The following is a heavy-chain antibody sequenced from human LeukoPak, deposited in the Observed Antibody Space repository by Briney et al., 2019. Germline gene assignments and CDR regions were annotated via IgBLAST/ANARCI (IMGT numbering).Heavy chain of an antibody. Sequence: SETLSLTCTVSGGSISSYYWSWIRQPPGKGLEWIGYIYYSGSTNYNSSFKSRVTISIDTSKNQFSLRLSSVTAADTAVYYCARGGFDSSYYYYMDVWGKGTTVTISS. CDR3: ARGGFDSSYYYYMDV. D-gene: IGHD5-12*01. J-gene: IGHJ6*03. CDR1: GGSISSYY. V-gene: IGHV4-59*01. CDR2: IYYSGST.